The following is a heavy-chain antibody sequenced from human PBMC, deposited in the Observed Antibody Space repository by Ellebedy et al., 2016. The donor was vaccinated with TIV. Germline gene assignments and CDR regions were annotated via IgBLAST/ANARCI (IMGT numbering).Heavy chain of an antibody. CDR3: ARWTAVRGSYSYYYGMDV. CDR2: INHSGST. Sequence: MPSETLSLTCAVYGGSFSGYYWSWIRQPPGKGLEWIGEINHSGSTNYNPSLKSRVTISVDKSKNQFSLKLSSVTAADTAVYYCARWTAVRGSYSYYYGMDVWGQGTTVTVSS. D-gene: IGHD3-10*01. J-gene: IGHJ6*02. V-gene: IGHV4-34*01. CDR1: GGSFSGYY.